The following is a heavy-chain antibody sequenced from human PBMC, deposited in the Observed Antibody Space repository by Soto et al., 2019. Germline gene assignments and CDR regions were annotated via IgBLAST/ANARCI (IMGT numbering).Heavy chain of an antibody. CDR1: GYSFTSYW. J-gene: IGHJ6*02. D-gene: IGHD2-2*01. V-gene: IGHV5-10-1*01. Sequence: GESLKISCQGSGYSFTSYWISWVRQMPGKGLEWMGRIDPSDSYTNYSPSFQGHVTISADKSISTAYLQWSSLKASDTAMYYCARHVVSTYYYYGMDVWGQGTTVTVSS. CDR2: IDPSDSYT. CDR3: ARHVVSTYYYYGMDV.